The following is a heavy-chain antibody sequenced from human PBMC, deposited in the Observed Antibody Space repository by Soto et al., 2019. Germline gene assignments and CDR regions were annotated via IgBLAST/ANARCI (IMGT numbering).Heavy chain of an antibody. V-gene: IGHV1-46*01. J-gene: IGHJ4*02. CDR1: GYSFTNYY. D-gene: IGHD4-4*01. Sequence: SVKVSCKASGYSFTNYYTHWVRQAPGQGLEWMGIINPFGGDTNYAQKFQGRLTMTRDTSTSIVYMELNSLRSDDTAIYYCARSPTPKSFFDYWGQGTLVTVSS. CDR2: INPFGGDT. CDR3: ARSPTPKSFFDY.